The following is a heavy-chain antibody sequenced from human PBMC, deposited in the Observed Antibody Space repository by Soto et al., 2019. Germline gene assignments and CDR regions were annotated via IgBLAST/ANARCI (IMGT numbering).Heavy chain of an antibody. J-gene: IGHJ4*02. CDR3: AREGSYSAYNFAHGIQLWSFDF. CDR2: IFSSGST. CDR1: GGSINTFY. D-gene: IGHD5-12*01. Sequence: ASETLSLTCTVSGGSINTFYWSWVRQPAGKGLEWIGRIFSSGSTSFNPSLESRVATSVDTSKNHFSLNLSSVTAADMAVYYCAREGSYSAYNFAHGIQLWSFDFWGQGALVTVS. V-gene: IGHV4-4*07.